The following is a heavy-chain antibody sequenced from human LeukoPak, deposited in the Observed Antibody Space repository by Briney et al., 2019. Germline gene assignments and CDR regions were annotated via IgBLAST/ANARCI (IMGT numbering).Heavy chain of an antibody. CDR2: ISGSGGST. J-gene: IGHJ4*02. Sequence: GGSLRLSCAASGFTFSSYWMSWVRQAPGKGLEWVSAISGSGGSTYYADSVKGRFTISRDNSKNTLYLQMNSLRAEDTAVYYCAKMTQELWFGEDYFDYWGQGTLVTVSS. D-gene: IGHD3-10*01. CDR3: AKMTQELWFGEDYFDY. CDR1: GFTFSSYW. V-gene: IGHV3-23*01.